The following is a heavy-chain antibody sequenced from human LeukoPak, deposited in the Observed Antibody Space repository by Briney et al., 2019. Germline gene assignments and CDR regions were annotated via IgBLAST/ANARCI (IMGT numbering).Heavy chain of an antibody. Sequence: ASVKVSCKASGYTFTGYCMHWVRQAPGQGLEWMGWINPNSGGTNYAQKFQGRVTMTRDTSISTAYMELSKLRSDDTAVYYCARDEGGYSYTFDYWGQGTLVTVSS. V-gene: IGHV1-2*02. D-gene: IGHD5-18*01. CDR3: ARDEGGYSYTFDY. CDR1: GYTFTGYC. CDR2: INPNSGGT. J-gene: IGHJ4*02.